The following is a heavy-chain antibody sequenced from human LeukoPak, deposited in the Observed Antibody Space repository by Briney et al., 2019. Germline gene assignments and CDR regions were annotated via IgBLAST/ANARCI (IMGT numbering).Heavy chain of an antibody. CDR1: GDSVSSNSAA. D-gene: IGHD2-15*01. CDR2: TYYRSKWSN. Sequence: SQTLSLTCAISGDSVSSNSAAWNWIRQSPSRGLEWLGRTYYRSKWSNDYAVSVKSRIIITPDTPQNQFSLQLYSLTPEDTAVYFCARAPIGGWYFDLWGRGTLVTVSS. V-gene: IGHV6-1*01. J-gene: IGHJ2*01. CDR3: ARAPIGGWYFDL.